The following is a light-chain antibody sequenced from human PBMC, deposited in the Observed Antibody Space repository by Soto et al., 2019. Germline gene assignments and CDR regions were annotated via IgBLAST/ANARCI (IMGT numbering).Light chain of an antibody. J-gene: IGKJ5*01. CDR1: QIFTSNS. V-gene: IGKV3-20*01. CDR3: QHYVSPPIT. CDR2: GAS. Sequence: EIVLTQSPGTLSLSPGERATLSCRPSQIFTSNSLAWYQQKPGQAPRLLVYGASSRATGISDRFSGSGSGTDFTLTISRLEPEDLAVYYCQHYVSPPITVGHGTRRELK.